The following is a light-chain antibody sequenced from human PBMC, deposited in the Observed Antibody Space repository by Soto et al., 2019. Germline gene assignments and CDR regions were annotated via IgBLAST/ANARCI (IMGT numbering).Light chain of an antibody. J-gene: IGKJ1*01. CDR2: KAS. Sequence: DIQMTQSPSTLSASVGDRVTITCRASQSISSWLAWYQQKPGKAPKLLINKASSLESGVPSRFSSSGSGTEFTLTISSLQPDDFATYYCQHFNSYPWTFGQGTKVEIK. V-gene: IGKV1-5*03. CDR1: QSISSW. CDR3: QHFNSYPWT.